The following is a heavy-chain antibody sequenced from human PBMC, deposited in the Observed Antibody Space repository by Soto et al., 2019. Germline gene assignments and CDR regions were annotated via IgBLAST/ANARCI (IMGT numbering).Heavy chain of an antibody. D-gene: IGHD4-17*01. CDR2: IYHSGST. V-gene: IGHV4-4*02. J-gene: IGHJ4*02. Sequence: SETLSLTCAVSSGSISSSNWWSWVRQPPGKGLEWNGEIYHSGSTNYNPSLKSRVTISVDKSKNQFSLKLSSVTAVDTAVYYCARRVYGDYFDYWGQGTLVTVSS. CDR1: SGSISSSNW. CDR3: ARRVYGDYFDY.